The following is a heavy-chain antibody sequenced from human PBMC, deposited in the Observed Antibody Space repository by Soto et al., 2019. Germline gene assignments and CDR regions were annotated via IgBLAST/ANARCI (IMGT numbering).Heavy chain of an antibody. J-gene: IGHJ3*02. CDR1: GGTFSSYA. D-gene: IGHD4-17*01. CDR2: IIPIFGTA. CDR3: ARDSSLYDYGDYAPLELWAFDI. V-gene: IGHV1-69*13. Sequence: GASVKVSCKASGGTFSSYAISWVRQAPGQGLEWMGGIIPIFGTANYAQKFQGRVTITADESTSTAYMELNSLRSEDTAVYYCARDSSLYDYGDYAPLELWAFDIWGQGTMVTVSS.